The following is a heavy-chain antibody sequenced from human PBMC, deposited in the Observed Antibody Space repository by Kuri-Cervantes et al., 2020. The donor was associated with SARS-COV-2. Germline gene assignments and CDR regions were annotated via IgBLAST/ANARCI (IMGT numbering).Heavy chain of an antibody. CDR3: AGSGGEASYYYYYGMDV. CDR2: ISYDGSNK. CDR1: GFTFSSYA. Sequence: GESLKTSCAAPGFTFSSYAMHWVRQAPGKGLEWVAVISYDGSNKYYADSVKGRFTISRDNSKNTLYLQMNSLRAEDTAVYYCAGSGGEASYYYYYGMDVWGQGTTVTVSS. J-gene: IGHJ6*02. D-gene: IGHD2-21*01. V-gene: IGHV3-30-3*01.